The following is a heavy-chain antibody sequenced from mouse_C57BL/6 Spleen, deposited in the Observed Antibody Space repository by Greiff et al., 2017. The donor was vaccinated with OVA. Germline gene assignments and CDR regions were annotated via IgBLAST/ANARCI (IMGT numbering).Heavy chain of an antibody. D-gene: IGHD1-1*01. CDR1: GFTFSSYA. CDR2: ISDGGSYT. CDR3: ARDHYGSIIYFDY. Sequence: EVQGVESGGGLVKPGGSLKLSCAASGFTFSSYAMSWVRQTPEKRLEWVATISDGGSYTYYPDNVKGRFTISRDNAKNNPYLQMSHLKSEDTAMYYCARDHYGSIIYFDYWGQGTTLTVSS. V-gene: IGHV5-4*01. J-gene: IGHJ2*01.